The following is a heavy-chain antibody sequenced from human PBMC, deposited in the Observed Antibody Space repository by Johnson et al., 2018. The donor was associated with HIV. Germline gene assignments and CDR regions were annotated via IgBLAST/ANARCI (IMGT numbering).Heavy chain of an antibody. D-gene: IGHD3-10*01. CDR2: IWYDGSNK. Sequence: QMQLVESGGGVVQPGRSLRLSCAASGFSFSSYGMHWVRQAPGKGLEWVADIWYDGSNKYYADSVKGRFTISRDNAKNSLYLQMNSLRAEDTAVYYCTRGATWFGDAFDIWGQGTMVTVSS. CDR1: GFSFSSYG. J-gene: IGHJ3*02. CDR3: TRGATWFGDAFDI. V-gene: IGHV3-33*03.